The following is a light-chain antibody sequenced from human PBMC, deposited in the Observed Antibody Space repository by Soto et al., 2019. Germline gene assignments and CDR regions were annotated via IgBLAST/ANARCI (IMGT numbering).Light chain of an antibody. V-gene: IGKV3-20*01. CDR1: QPVSDK. Sequence: EVVMTQSPAYLSLSPGEGAPSPSGASQPVSDKLAWSQQKPGQAPTLLIYGASSRATGSPDRFSGSESGTDFTLTISRLEPEDFAVYYCQQYGSSPWTFGQGTKADIK. J-gene: IGKJ1*01. CDR2: GAS. CDR3: QQYGSSPWT.